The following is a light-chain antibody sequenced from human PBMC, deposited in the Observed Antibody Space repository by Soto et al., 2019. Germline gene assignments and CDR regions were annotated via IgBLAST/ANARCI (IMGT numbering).Light chain of an antibody. CDR2: GAS. Sequence: EIVLTQSPGTLSLSPGDRATLSCRASQSVSNTFLAWYQQKPGQAPRLLIYGASTRATGIPDRFSGGGSGPDFPLTIRRLEPEDFAVYYGQQYGNSPRTFAQGTKLEIK. V-gene: IGKV3-20*01. J-gene: IGKJ2*01. CDR1: QSVSNTF. CDR3: QQYGNSPRT.